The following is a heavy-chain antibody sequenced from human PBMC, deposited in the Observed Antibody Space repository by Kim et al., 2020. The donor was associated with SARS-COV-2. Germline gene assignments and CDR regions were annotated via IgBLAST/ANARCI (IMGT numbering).Heavy chain of an antibody. V-gene: IGHV7-4-1*02. J-gene: IGHJ4*02. D-gene: IGHD5-18*01. Sequence: ASVKVSCKASGYTFTSHAMNWVRQAPGQGLEWMGWINTNTGNPTYAQGFTGRFVFSLDTSVSTAYVQISSLKSEDTAVYYCARDLTEVAGYNYGLLDFWVQGTLVTVSS. CDR2: INTNTGNP. CDR3: ARDLTEVAGYNYGLLDF. CDR1: GYTFTSHA.